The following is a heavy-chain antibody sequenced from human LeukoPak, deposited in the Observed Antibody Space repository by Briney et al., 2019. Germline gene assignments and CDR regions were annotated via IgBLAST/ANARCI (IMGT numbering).Heavy chain of an antibody. D-gene: IGHD3-22*01. CDR3: ARHSVYDSSGYYMLDY. J-gene: IGHJ4*02. CDR1: GYRFTSYW. CDR2: IYPGDSDT. Sequence: GESLKISCKGSGYRFTSYWIGWVRQMPGKGLEWMGIIYPGDSDTRYSPSFQGQVTISADKSISTAYLQWSSLKASDTAMYYCARHSVYDSSGYYMLDYWGQGTLVTVSS. V-gene: IGHV5-51*01.